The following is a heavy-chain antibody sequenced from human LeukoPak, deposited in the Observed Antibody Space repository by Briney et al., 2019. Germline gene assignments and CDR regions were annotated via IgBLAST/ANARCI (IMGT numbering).Heavy chain of an antibody. J-gene: IGHJ4*02. D-gene: IGHD3-3*01. V-gene: IGHV3-23*01. CDR1: GFTFSSYA. Sequence: GGSLRLSCAASGFTFSSYAMSWVRQAPGKGLEWVSAISAGGSPYYADSVKGRFTISRDNSKNTLYLQMNSLRAEDTAVYYCAKDQYYDFWSGYSSVFDYWGQGTLVTVSS. CDR3: AKDQYYDFWSGYSSVFDY. CDR2: ISAGGSP.